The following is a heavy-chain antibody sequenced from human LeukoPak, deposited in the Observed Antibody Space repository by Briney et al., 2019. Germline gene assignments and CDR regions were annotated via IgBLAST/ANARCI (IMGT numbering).Heavy chain of an antibody. CDR2: ISYDGSNK. CDR1: GFTFNSYA. D-gene: IGHD6-19*01. J-gene: IGHJ3*02. Sequence: TGRSLRLSCAASGFTFNSYAMHWVRQAPGKGLEWVAVISYDGSNKFYADSVKGRFTISRDNSKNTLYLQMNSLRTEDTAVYYCARRRVPGTATDAFDIWGQGTMVTVSS. V-gene: IGHV3-30-3*01. CDR3: ARRRVPGTATDAFDI.